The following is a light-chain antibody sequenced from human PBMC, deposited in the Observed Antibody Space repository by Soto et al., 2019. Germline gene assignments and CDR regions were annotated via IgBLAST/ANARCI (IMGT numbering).Light chain of an antibody. CDR2: AAY. Sequence: IQVTQSPSSLSASVGDRITITCRVRQGMSSYLAWYQQKPGKAPKLLMYAAYTLQSGVPSRCSGGGTGPDFTLTISNLQPEDIATYYCQQVDTSHSFGGGTKGEIK. CDR1: QGMSSY. V-gene: IGKV1-9*01. J-gene: IGKJ4*01. CDR3: QQVDTSHS.